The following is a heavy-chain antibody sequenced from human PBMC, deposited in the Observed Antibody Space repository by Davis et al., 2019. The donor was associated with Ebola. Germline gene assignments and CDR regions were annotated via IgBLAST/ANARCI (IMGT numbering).Heavy chain of an antibody. CDR1: GFTFSSYW. Sequence: GESLKISCAASGFTFSSYWMSWVRQAPGKGLEWVANIKQDGSEKYYVDSVKGRFTISRDNAKNSLYLQMNSLRAEDTAVYYCARVLCSGGSCYDYYGMDVWGQGTTVTVSS. J-gene: IGHJ6*02. V-gene: IGHV3-7*03. CDR2: IKQDGSEK. D-gene: IGHD2-15*01. CDR3: ARVLCSGGSCYDYYGMDV.